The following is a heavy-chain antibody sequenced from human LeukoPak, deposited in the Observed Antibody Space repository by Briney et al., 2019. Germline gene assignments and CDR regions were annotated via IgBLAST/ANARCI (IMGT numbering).Heavy chain of an antibody. Sequence: GGSLRLSCAASGFTFSSYGMHWVRQAPGKGLEWVAFIRYDGSNKYYADSVKGRFTISRDNSKNTLYLQMNSLRAEDTAVYYCAKDRSTIFGVVPYYFDYWGQRTLVTVSS. D-gene: IGHD3-3*01. V-gene: IGHV3-30*02. J-gene: IGHJ4*02. CDR2: IRYDGSNK. CDR3: AKDRSTIFGVVPYYFDY. CDR1: GFTFSSYG.